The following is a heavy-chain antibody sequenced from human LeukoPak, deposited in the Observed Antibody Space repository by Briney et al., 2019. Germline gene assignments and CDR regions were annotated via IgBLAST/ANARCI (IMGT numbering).Heavy chain of an antibody. V-gene: IGHV1-24*01. CDR2: FDPEDGET. CDR3: ATDPSWSVQLEPNYYYGMDV. CDR1: GYTLTELS. J-gene: IGHJ6*02. Sequence: ASVKVSCKVSGYTLTELSMHWVRQAPGKGLEWMGGFDPEDGETIYAQKFQGRVTMTEDTSTDTAYMELSRLRSEDTAVYYCATDPSWSVQLEPNYYYGMDVWGQGTTVTVSS. D-gene: IGHD1-1*01.